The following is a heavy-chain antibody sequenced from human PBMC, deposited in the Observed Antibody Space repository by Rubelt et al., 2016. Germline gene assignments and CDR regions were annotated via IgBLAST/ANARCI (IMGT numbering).Heavy chain of an antibody. CDR2: ISGGGGST. D-gene: IGHD1-14*01. J-gene: IGHJ6*02. CDR3: AKESNHQQIESMDV. CDR1: GFTFSGYG. V-gene: IGHV3-23*04. Sequence: EVQVVESGGGLVKPGESLKLSCAASGFTFSGYGMNWVRQAPGKGLEWVSSISGGGGSTYYADSVKGRFTISRDNSKNTLDLQMNSLRAEDTAVYYCAKESNHQQIESMDVWGQGTTVTVSS.